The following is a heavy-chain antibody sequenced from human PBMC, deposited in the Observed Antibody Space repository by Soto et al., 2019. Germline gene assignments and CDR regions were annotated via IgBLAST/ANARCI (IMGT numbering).Heavy chain of an antibody. J-gene: IGHJ6*02. V-gene: IGHV4-4*02. Sequence: SETLSLTCAVSGGSISSSNWWSWVRQPPGKGLEWIGEIYHSGSTNYNPSLKSRVTISVDKSKNQFSLKLSSVTAADTAVYYCARGAVAVYYYYGMDVWGQGTTVTVSS. D-gene: IGHD6-19*01. CDR2: IYHSGST. CDR1: GGSISSSNW. CDR3: ARGAVAVYYYYGMDV.